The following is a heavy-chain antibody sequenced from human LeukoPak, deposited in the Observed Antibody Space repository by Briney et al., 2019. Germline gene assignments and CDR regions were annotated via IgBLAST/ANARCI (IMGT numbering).Heavy chain of an antibody. V-gene: IGHV1-69*13. CDR2: IIPIFGTA. J-gene: IGHJ4*02. CDR3: ARGWDYDSGGRPTAYVY. CDR1: GGTFSNYA. Sequence: SVKVSCNASGGTFSNYAINWVRQAPGPGLEWMGGIIPIFGTANYAQKFQGRVTITADESTSTVYMELNSLKSEDTAVYYCARGWDYDSGGRPTAYVYWGQGTLVTVSS. D-gene: IGHD3-22*01.